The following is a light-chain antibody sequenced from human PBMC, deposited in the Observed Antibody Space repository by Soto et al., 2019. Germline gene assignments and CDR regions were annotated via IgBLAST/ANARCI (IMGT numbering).Light chain of an antibody. J-gene: IGLJ2*01. CDR1: SGHSSYA. CDR3: QTWGTGIQV. CDR2: LNSAGSH. Sequence: QSVQTQSPSASASLGASVKITCTLSSGHSSYAIAWHQQHPEKGPRYLMKLNSAGSHSKGDGIPDRFSGSSSGAERYLTISSLQSEDEADYYCQTWGTGIQVFGGGTKLTVL. V-gene: IGLV4-69*01.